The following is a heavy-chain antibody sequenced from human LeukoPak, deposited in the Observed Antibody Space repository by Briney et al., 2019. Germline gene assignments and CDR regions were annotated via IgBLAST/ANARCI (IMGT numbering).Heavy chain of an antibody. CDR3: ARGGDLSAFDI. V-gene: IGHV4-30-2*01. CDR2: IYHRGST. Sequence: PSETLSLTCAVSGGSISSGGYSWSWIRQPPGKGLEWIGYIYHRGSTYYNPSLKSRVTISVDRSKNQFSLKLSSVTAADTAVYYCARGGDLSAFDIWGQGTMVTVSS. CDR1: GGSISSGGYS. D-gene: IGHD2-21*02. J-gene: IGHJ3*02.